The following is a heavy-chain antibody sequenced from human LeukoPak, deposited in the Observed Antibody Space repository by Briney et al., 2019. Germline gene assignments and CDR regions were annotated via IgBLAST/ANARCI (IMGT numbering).Heavy chain of an antibody. V-gene: IGHV3-23*01. CDR1: GFTFSSYA. D-gene: IGHD3-10*01. J-gene: IGHJ3*02. CDR3: AKDRELWFGELFTAFDI. CDR2: ISGSDGST. Sequence: GGSLRLSYAASGFTFSSYAMSWVRQAPGKGPEWVSAISGSDGSTYYADSVKGRFTISRDNSKNTLYLQMNSLRAEDTAVYYCAKDRELWFGELFTAFDIWGQGTMVTVSS.